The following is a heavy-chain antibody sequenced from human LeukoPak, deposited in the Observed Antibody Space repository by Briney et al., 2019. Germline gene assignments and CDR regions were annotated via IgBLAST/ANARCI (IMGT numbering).Heavy chain of an antibody. CDR2: ISAYNGNT. V-gene: IGHV1-18*01. CDR3: ARMRRARYYYYGMDV. J-gene: IGHJ6*02. Sequence: ASVKVSCKASGYTFTSYGISWVRQAPGQGLEWMGWISAYNGNTNYAQKLQGRVTMTTDTSTGTAYMELRSLRSDDTAVYYCARMRRARYYYYGMDVWGQGTTVTVSS. CDR1: GYTFTSYG.